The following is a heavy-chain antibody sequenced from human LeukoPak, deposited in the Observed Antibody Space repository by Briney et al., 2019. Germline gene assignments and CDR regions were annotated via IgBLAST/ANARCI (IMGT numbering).Heavy chain of an antibody. Sequence: GGSLRLSCAASGFTFSSSAMHWVRQAPDKGLEWVAVISYDGSNKYYADSVKGRFTISRDNSKNTLYLQMNSLRADDTAVYYCARDLAAYGDYTKAKFLDYWGQGTLVTVSS. CDR3: ARDLAAYGDYTKAKFLDY. CDR1: GFTFSSSA. D-gene: IGHD4-17*01. CDR2: ISYDGSNK. V-gene: IGHV3-30-3*01. J-gene: IGHJ4*02.